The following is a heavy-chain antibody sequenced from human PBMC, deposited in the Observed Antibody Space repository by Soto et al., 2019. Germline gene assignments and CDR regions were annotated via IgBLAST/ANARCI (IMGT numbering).Heavy chain of an antibody. J-gene: IGHJ5*02. CDR1: GGSISSGGYY. CDR3: ARGRRWLQEPYNWFDP. CDR2: IYYSGST. Sequence: QVQLQESGPGLVKPSQTLSLTCTVSGGSISSGGYYWSWIRQHPGKGLEWIGYIYYSGSTYYNPSLKSRVTISVDTSKNQFSLKLSSVTAADTAVYYCARGRRWLQEPYNWFDPWGQGTLVTVSS. D-gene: IGHD5-12*01. V-gene: IGHV4-31*03.